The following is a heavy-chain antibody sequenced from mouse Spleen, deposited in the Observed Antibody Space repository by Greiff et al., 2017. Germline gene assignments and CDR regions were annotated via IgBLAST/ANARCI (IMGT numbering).Heavy chain of an antibody. D-gene: IGHD4-1*01. CDR2: IDPSDSYT. CDR3: ASWASWFAY. J-gene: IGHJ3*01. CDR1: GYTFTSYW. Sequence: QVQLQQPGAELVRPGTSVKLSCKASGYTFTSYWMHWVKQRPGQGLEWIGVIDPSDSYTNYNQKFKGKATLTVDTSSSTAYMQLSSLTSEDSAVYYCASWASWFAYWGQGTLVTVSA. V-gene: IGHV1-59*01.